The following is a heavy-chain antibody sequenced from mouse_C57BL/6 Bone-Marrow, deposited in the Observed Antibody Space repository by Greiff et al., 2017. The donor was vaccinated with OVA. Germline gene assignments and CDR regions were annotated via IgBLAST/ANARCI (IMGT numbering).Heavy chain of an antibody. J-gene: IGHJ3*01. CDR3: AWGLRRAWFAY. CDR2: ISDGGSYT. V-gene: IGHV5-4*03. D-gene: IGHD2-4*01. CDR1: GFTFSSYA. Sequence: DVMLVESGGGLVKPGGSLKLSCAASGFTFSSYAMSWVRQTPEKRLEWVATISDGGSYTYYPDNVKGRFTISRDNAKNNLYLQMSHLKSEDTAMYYCAWGLRRAWFAYWGQGTLVTVSA.